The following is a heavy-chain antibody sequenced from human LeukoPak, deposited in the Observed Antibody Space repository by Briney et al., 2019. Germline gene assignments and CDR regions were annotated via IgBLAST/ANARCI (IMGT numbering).Heavy chain of an antibody. CDR3: ARRWNYGRNYYIDV. CDR2: INDSGRT. V-gene: IGHV4-34*01. Sequence: SETLSLTCAVYGGSFSNYYWSWIRQPPGRGLEWIGGINDSGRTNYNPSLMSRVTVSVDTSKNQFSLRLTSVTATDTAVYYCARRWNYGRNYYIDVWGNGATVSVSS. CDR1: GGSFSNYY. D-gene: IGHD1-7*01. J-gene: IGHJ6*03.